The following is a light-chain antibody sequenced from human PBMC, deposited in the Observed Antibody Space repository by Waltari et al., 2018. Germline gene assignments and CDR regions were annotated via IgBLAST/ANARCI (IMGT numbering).Light chain of an antibody. V-gene: IGLV2-11*01. CDR3: CSYAGSITFWV. CDR1: SSDVGGYNY. Sequence: QSALTQPRSVSGSPGQSVTISCTGTSSDVGGYNYVSWYQHPPGQAPQLIMYDVTKRPSGVPDRFSASKSDNTASLTISGLQAEDEADYYCCSYAGSITFWVFGGGTKLTVL. CDR2: DVT. J-gene: IGLJ3*02.